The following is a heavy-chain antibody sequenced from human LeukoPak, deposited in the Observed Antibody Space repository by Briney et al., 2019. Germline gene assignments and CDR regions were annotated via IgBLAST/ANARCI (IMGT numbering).Heavy chain of an antibody. V-gene: IGHV1-69*01. CDR2: IIPIFGTA. J-gene: IGHJ4*02. Sequence: GSSVKVSCKASGGTFSSYAISWVRQAPGQGLEWMGGIIPIFGTANYAQKFQGRVTITADESTSTAYMELSSLRSEDTAVYYCARGVGYCSSTSCHYYFDYWGQGTLVTVSS. CDR3: ARGVGYCSSTSCHYYFDY. D-gene: IGHD2-2*01. CDR1: GGTFSSYA.